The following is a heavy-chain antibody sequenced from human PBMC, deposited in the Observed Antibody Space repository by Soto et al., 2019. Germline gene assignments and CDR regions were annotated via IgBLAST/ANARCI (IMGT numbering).Heavy chain of an antibody. CDR1: DGSIRSSSYY. D-gene: IGHD1-26*01. CDR2: IYYNGNT. V-gene: IGHV4-39*02. Sequence: SETLSLTSNVADGSIRSSSYYWGWIRQPPGKGLEWIGSIYYNGNTYDNPSLKSRVTMSVDTFENHFSLKLSSVTATDTAVYYCARSGQVGGTDYFDYWGQGTLVTV. CDR3: ARSGQVGGTDYFDY. J-gene: IGHJ4*02.